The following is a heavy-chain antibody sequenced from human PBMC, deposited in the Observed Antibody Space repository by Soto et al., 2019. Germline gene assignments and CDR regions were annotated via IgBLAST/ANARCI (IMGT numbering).Heavy chain of an antibody. D-gene: IGHD3-3*01. CDR3: ARGSTYYDFWSGPDY. CDR2: IIPIFGTA. Sequence: SDKVSCNALRSSFSCYAKKKVRQALGQGLEWMGGIIPIFGTANYAQKFQGRVTITADESTSTAYMELSSLRSEDTAVYYCARGSTYYDFWSGPDYWGQGTLVTVSS. J-gene: IGHJ4*02. V-gene: IGHV1-69*13. CDR1: RSSFSCYA.